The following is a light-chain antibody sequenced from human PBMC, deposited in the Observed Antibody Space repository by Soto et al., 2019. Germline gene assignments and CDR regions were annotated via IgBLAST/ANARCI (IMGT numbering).Light chain of an antibody. V-gene: IGLV2-23*01. CDR1: SSDVGNYNL. Sequence: QSVLTQPASVSGSPGQSITISCTGTSSDVGNYNLVSWYQQYPGKAPKLMIYEGGKRPSGVSNRFSGSKSGTTASLTISGLQAEDEADYYCCSFARRSTLIFGGGTKLTVL. CDR2: EGG. J-gene: IGLJ2*01. CDR3: CSFARRSTLI.